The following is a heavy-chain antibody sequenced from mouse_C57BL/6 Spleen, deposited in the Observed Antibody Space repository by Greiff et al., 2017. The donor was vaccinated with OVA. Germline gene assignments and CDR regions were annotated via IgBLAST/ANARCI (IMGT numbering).Heavy chain of an antibody. J-gene: IGHJ4*01. V-gene: IGHV1-53*01. CDR1: GYTFTSYW. CDR3: AREDGMIPSYYYAMDY. Sequence: QVQLQQPGTELVKPGASVKLSCKASGYTFTSYWMHWVKQRPGQGLEWIGNINPSNGGTNYNEKFKSKATLTVDKSSSTAYMQLSSLTSEDSAVXYCAREDGMIPSYYYAMDYWGQGTSVTVSS. CDR2: INPSNGGT. D-gene: IGHD1-2*01.